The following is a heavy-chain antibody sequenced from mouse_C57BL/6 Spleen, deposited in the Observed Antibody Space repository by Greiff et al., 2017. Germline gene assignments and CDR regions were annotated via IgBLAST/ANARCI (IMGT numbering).Heavy chain of an antibody. V-gene: IGHV1-69*01. CDR3: ASPLYSSGYLFAY. Sequence: LVPPGASVKLSCKASGYTFTSYWMHWVKQRPGQGLEWIGEIDPSDSYTNYNQKFKGKSTLTVDKSSSTVYMQLSSLTSEDSAVNYCASPLYSSGYLFAYWGQGTLVTVSA. CDR2: IDPSDSYT. J-gene: IGHJ3*01. D-gene: IGHD3-2*02. CDR1: GYTFTSYW.